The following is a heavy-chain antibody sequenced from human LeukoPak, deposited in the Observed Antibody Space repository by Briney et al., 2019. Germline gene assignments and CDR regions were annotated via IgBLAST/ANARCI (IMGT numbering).Heavy chain of an antibody. J-gene: IGHJ4*02. CDR1: GIPPSGYS. V-gene: IGHV3-21*06. Sequence: PGGSLRLSCAGSGIPPSGYSVNWVRQAPGKGLEWVSSISSTGTYIYYTDSLTGRFTISRDNAKNSVYLQMSSLRVEDTAVYFCARDLTTVASFDYWGQGTLVTASS. CDR2: ISSTGTYI. CDR3: ARDLTTVASFDY. D-gene: IGHD4-23*01.